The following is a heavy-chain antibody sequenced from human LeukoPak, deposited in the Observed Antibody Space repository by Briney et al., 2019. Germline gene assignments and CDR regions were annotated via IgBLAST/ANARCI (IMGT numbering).Heavy chain of an antibody. CDR2: ISRTGGAT. D-gene: IGHD2-21*01. CDR3: VNDPRDTYGTNWFVS. Sequence: PGGSLRLSCVASGFSFGKYATSRLRQAPGKGLQWVSQISRTGGATWYAGFARDRFTISRDNSKKTLYLQMSGLRVEDTAMYYCVNDPRDTYGTNWFVSWGWGTVLIVSS. CDR1: GFSFGKYA. J-gene: IGHJ5*01. V-gene: IGHV3-23*01.